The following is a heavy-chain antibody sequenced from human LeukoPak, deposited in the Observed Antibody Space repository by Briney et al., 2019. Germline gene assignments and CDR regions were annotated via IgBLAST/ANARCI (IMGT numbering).Heavy chain of an antibody. CDR3: ARRRAYYYGSGSHYYFDY. V-gene: IGHV4-61*02. J-gene: IGHJ4*02. CDR2: IYTSGST. Sequence: PSETLSLTCTVSGGSISSGSYYWSWIRQPAGKGLEWIGRIYTSGSTNYNPSLKSRVTISVDTSKNQFSLKLSSVTAADTAVYYCARRRAYYYGSGSHYYFDYWGQGTLVTVSS. CDR1: GGSISSGSYY. D-gene: IGHD3-10*01.